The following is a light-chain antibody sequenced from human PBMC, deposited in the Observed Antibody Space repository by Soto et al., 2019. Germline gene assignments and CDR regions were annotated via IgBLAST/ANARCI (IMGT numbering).Light chain of an antibody. CDR3: QQYKSYSPIT. Sequence: DIQMTQSPSTLSASVGDRVTITCCASQSILTWLAWYQQKPGKAPKLLIYDASNLQSGVPSRFSGSVSGTEFTLTISSLQPDDFATYYCQQYKSYSPITFGQGTRLEIK. CDR2: DAS. V-gene: IGKV1-5*01. J-gene: IGKJ5*01. CDR1: QSILTW.